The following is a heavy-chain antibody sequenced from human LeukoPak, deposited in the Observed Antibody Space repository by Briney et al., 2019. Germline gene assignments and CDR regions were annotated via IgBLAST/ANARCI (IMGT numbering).Heavy chain of an antibody. J-gene: IGHJ6*03. CDR1: GGSISSYY. D-gene: IGHD2-15*01. V-gene: IGHV4-59*01. CDR2: IYYSGST. CDR3: ARSVEGYCRGGSCYYYSYYMDV. Sequence: SETLSLTCTVSGGSISSYYWSWIRQPPGKGLEWIGYIYYSGSTNYNPSLKSRVTISVDTSKNQFSLKLSSVTAADTAVYYCARSVEGYCRGGSCYYYSYYMDVWGKGTTVTVSS.